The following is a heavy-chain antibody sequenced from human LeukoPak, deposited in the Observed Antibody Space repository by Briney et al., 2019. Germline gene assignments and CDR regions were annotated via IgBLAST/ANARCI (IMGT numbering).Heavy chain of an antibody. CDR3: ARPTLSPYYYDSSGDYDY. D-gene: IGHD3-22*01. CDR2: INPTSGGT. V-gene: IGHV1-2*02. Sequence: ASVKVSCKASGYTFTGYYMRWVRQAPGQGLEWMGWINPTSGGTNYAQKFQGRVTMTRDTSISTAYMELSRLRSDDTAVYYCARPTLSPYYYDSSGDYDYWGQGTLVTVSS. J-gene: IGHJ4*02. CDR1: GYTFTGYY.